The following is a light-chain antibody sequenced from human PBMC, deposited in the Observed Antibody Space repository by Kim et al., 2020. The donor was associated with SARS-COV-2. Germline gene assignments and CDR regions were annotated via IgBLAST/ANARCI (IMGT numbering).Light chain of an antibody. J-gene: IGKJ4*01. Sequence: AIRMTQSPSSLSASTGDRVTISCRASQGVGSYLAWYQQKPGKAPKLLIYAASTLQSGVPSRFSGSGSWTDFTLTISCLQSEDFATYYCQQYYDYPLTFGGGTKVDIK. CDR2: AAS. CDR3: QQYYDYPLT. V-gene: IGKV1-8*01. CDR1: QGVGSY.